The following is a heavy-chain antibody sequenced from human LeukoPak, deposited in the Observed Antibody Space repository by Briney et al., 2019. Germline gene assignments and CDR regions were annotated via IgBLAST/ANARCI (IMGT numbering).Heavy chain of an antibody. D-gene: IGHD3-10*01. J-gene: IGHJ6*03. V-gene: IGHV4-4*07. Sequence: SETLSLTCTVSGGSISSYYYSWIRQPAGKALEWIERINTSGSTNYNPSLKSRVTISADKSKKQFSLRLTPVTAADTAVYYCAREGSGSYLGYYYYMEVWGTGTTVTVSS. CDR1: GGSISSYY. CDR3: AREGSGSYLGYYYYMEV. CDR2: INTSGST.